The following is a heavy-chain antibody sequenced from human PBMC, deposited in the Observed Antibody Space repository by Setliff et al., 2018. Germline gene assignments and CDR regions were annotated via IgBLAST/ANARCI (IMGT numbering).Heavy chain of an antibody. Sequence: GASVKVSCKASGGTFSSYGISWVRQAPGQGLEWMGGIIPIFGTANYAQKFQGRVTITADESTSTAYVELSSLRSEDTAVYYCARVSRTIVGARGFDYWGQGTLVTVSS. D-gene: IGHD1-26*01. V-gene: IGHV1-69*13. CDR2: IIPIFGTA. J-gene: IGHJ4*02. CDR3: ARVSRTIVGARGFDY. CDR1: GGTFSSYG.